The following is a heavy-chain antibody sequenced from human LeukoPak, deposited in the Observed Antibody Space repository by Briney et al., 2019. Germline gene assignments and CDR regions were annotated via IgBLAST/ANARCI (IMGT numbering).Heavy chain of an antibody. J-gene: IGHJ3*02. D-gene: IGHD3-10*01. V-gene: IGHV4-39*01. CDR3: ARRDYYGSGSYDPIDAFDI. CDR1: GGSISSSSYY. CDR2: IYYSGST. Sequence: SETLSLTCTVSGGSISSSSYYWGWIRQPPGKGLESIGSIYYSGSTYYNPSLKSRVTISVDTSKNQFSLKLSSVTAADTAVYYCARRDYYGSGSYDPIDAFDIWGQGTMVTVSS.